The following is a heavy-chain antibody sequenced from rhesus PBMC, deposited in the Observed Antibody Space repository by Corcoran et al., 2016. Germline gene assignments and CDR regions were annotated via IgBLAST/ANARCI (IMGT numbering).Heavy chain of an antibody. CDR3: AREYSDYGLDF. J-gene: IGHJ6*01. D-gene: IGHD5-24*01. V-gene: IGHV4-173*01. Sequence: QLQLQESGPGLVKPSETLSLTCAVSGGSISGYWWSWIRQPPGKGLEWVGRIDSRGSTDYTPSLKSRITISRDTSKNQFSLKLSSVTAADTAVYYCAREYSDYGLDFWGQGVVVTVSS. CDR1: GGSISGYW. CDR2: IDSRGST.